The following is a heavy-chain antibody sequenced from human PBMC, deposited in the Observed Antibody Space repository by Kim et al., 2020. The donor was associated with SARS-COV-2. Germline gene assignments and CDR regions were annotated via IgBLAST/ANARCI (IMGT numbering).Heavy chain of an antibody. CDR3: ARHSLRFLEWANWLDP. CDR2: IYYSGRT. D-gene: IGHD3-3*01. J-gene: IGHJ5*02. Sequence: SETLSLTCTVSGGSISSSSYYWGWIRQPPGKGLEWIGSIYYSGRTYYNPSLKSRVTISVDTSKNQFSLKLSSVTATDTAVYYCARHSLRFLEWANWLDPWGQGTLVTVSS. V-gene: IGHV4-39*01. CDR1: GGSISSSSYY.